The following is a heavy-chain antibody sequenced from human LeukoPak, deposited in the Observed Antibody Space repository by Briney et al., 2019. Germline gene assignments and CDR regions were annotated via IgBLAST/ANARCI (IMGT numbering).Heavy chain of an antibody. D-gene: IGHD1-26*01. Sequence: PGGSLRLSCAASGFTFTSYAMNWVRQAPGKGLEWVSGISGSGGSTYYADSVKGRFSISRDNFKNTLYLQLNSLRVEDTAVYYCAKARGGSYHSGIDWGQGTLVIVSS. CDR2: ISGSGGST. CDR3: AKARGGSYHSGID. V-gene: IGHV3-23*01. J-gene: IGHJ4*02. CDR1: GFTFTSYA.